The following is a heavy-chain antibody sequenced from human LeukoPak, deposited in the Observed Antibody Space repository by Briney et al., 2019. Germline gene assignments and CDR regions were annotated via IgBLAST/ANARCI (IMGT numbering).Heavy chain of an antibody. J-gene: IGHJ4*02. CDR2: ISSSSTI. CDR1: GFTFSSYS. CDR3: ARDMWSYYDYVWGSYGLDY. Sequence: PGGSLRLSCAASGFTFSSYSMNWVRQAPGKGLEWVSYISSSSTIYYADSVKGRFTISRDNAKNSLYLQMNSLRDEDTAVYYCARDMWSYYDYVWGSYGLDYWGQGTLVTVSS. V-gene: IGHV3-48*02. D-gene: IGHD3-16*01.